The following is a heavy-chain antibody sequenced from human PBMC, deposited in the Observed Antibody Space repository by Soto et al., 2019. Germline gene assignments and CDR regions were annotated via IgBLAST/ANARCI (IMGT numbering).Heavy chain of an antibody. V-gene: IGHV4-59*01. CDR1: GASISGYY. CDR2: MYNTGST. D-gene: IGHD2-21*02. Sequence: TSETLSLTCTVSGASISGYYWSWIRQPPGKGLEWIGYMYNTGSTVYNPSFKSRVTISVDTSKNQFSLKLNSVTAADTAVYYCARDLWGYCGTDCYPLDVWGQWTTVT. J-gene: IGHJ6*02. CDR3: ARDLWGYCGTDCYPLDV.